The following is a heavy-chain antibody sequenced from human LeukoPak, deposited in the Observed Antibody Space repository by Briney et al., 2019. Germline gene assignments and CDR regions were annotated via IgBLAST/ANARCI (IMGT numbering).Heavy chain of an antibody. J-gene: IGHJ6*02. Sequence: SVNVSCKASGGTFSSYAISWVRQAPGQGLEWMGGIIPIFGTANYAQKFQGRVTITADESTSTAYMELSSLRSEDTAVYYCAAGGYSSSWFSLDVWGQGTTVTVSS. CDR1: GGTFSSYA. CDR2: IIPIFGTA. D-gene: IGHD6-13*01. V-gene: IGHV1-69*13. CDR3: AAGGYSSSWFSLDV.